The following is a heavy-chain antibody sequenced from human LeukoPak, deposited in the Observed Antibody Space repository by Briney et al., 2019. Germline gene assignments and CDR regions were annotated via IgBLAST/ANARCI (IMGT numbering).Heavy chain of an antibody. D-gene: IGHD6-19*01. Sequence: SQTLSLTCAVSGDSFSTNSAAWNWIRQSPSRGLEWLGRTYYRSKWHNDYAVSVKSRITINPDTSKNQFSLQLNSVTPEDTAVYYCARARGAPYSSGWYSGYYYYGMDVWGQGTTVTVSS. J-gene: IGHJ6*02. CDR3: ARARGAPYSSGWYSGYYYYGMDV. CDR2: TYYRSKWHN. V-gene: IGHV6-1*01. CDR1: GDSFSTNSAA.